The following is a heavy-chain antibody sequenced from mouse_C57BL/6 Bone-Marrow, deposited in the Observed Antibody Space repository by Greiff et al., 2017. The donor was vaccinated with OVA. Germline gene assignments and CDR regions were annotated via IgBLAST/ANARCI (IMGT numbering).Heavy chain of an antibody. D-gene: IGHD1-1*01. CDR3: ARGITTSVAY. CDR1: GYTFTSYW. Sequence: QVHVKQPGAELVMPGASVKLSCKASGYTFTSYWMHWVKQRPGQGLEWIGEIDPSDSYTNYNQKFKGKSTLTVDKSSSTAYMQLSSLTSEDSAVYYCARGITTSVAYWGQGTLVTVSA. J-gene: IGHJ3*01. V-gene: IGHV1-69*01. CDR2: IDPSDSYT.